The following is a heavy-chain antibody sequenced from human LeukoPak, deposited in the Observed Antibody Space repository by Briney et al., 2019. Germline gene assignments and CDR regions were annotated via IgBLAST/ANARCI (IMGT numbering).Heavy chain of an antibody. Sequence: PSETLSLTCAVYGGSFSGYYWSWIRQPPGKGLEWIGEINHSGSTNYNPSLKSRVTISVDTSKNQFSLKLSSVTAADTAVYYCARVVRHLWYLDLWGRGTLVTVSS. CDR1: GGSFSGYY. V-gene: IGHV4-34*01. CDR3: ARVVRHLWYLDL. D-gene: IGHD5-24*01. J-gene: IGHJ2*01. CDR2: INHSGST.